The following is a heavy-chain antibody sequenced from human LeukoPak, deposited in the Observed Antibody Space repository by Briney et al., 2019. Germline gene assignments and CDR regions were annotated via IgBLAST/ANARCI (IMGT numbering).Heavy chain of an antibody. CDR3: ARDPSGWFFDL. V-gene: IGHV4-4*07. J-gene: IGHJ2*01. CDR1: GGSISSYY. Sequence: KPSETLSLTCTVSGGSISSYYWSWIRQPAGKGLEWIGRIYTGGNTNYNPSLKSRVTISMDTSKNQLSLRLTSVTAADTALYYCARDPSGWFFDLWGRGTLVTVSS. CDR2: IYTGGNT.